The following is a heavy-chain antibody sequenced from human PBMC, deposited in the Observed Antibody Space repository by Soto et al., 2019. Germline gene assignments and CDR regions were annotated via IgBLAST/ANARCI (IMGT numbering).Heavy chain of an antibody. CDR3: AREDLVNGSGDDILNGSVNWFDP. V-gene: IGHV4-59*01. CDR2: IYYSGST. J-gene: IGHJ5*02. Sequence: SETLSLTCTVSGGSISSYYWSWIRQPPGKGLEWIGYIYYSGSTNYNPSLKSRVTISVDTSKNQFSLKLSSVTAADTAVYYCAREDLVNGSGDDILNGSVNWFDPWGQGTLVPVSS. D-gene: IGHD3-9*01. CDR1: GGSISSYY.